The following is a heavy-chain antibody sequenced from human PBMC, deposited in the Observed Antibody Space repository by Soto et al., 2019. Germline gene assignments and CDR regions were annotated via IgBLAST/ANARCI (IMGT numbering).Heavy chain of an antibody. D-gene: IGHD1-26*01. CDR1: GFTFSSYG. V-gene: IGHV3-30*18. Sequence: GGSLRLSCAASGFTFSSYGMHWVRQAPGKGLEWVAVISYDGSNKYYADSVKGRFTISRDNSKNTLYLQMNSLRAEDTAVYYCAKDHGLLYYYYYMDVWGKGTTVTVSS. J-gene: IGHJ6*03. CDR2: ISYDGSNK. CDR3: AKDHGLLYYYYYMDV.